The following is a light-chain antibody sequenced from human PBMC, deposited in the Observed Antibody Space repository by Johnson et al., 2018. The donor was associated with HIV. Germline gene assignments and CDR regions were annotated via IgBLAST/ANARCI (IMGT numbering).Light chain of an antibody. CDR2: ENN. J-gene: IGLJ1*01. Sequence: QSVLTQPPSVSAVPGQKVTISCSGSSSNIGNNYVSWYQLLPGTAPKLLIYENNKRPSGIPDRFSGSKSGTSATLGIAGLKPGDEADYYCGTRENSLSAYYVFGTGTKVTVL. CDR1: SSNIGNNY. V-gene: IGLV1-51*02. CDR3: GTRENSLSAYYV.